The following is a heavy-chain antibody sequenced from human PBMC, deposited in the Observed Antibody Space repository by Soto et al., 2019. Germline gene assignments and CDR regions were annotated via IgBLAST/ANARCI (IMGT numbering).Heavy chain of an antibody. CDR3: ARLSWGNHYFDY. Sequence: SETLSLTCTVSGGSISGSSYYWGWIRQPPGKRLEWIASMYYSGSTYYNPSLKSRVTISVDTSKNQFSLKLSSVTAAATAVYYCARLSWGNHYFDYWGQGTLVTVSS. V-gene: IGHV4-39*01. D-gene: IGHD7-27*01. J-gene: IGHJ4*02. CDR1: GGSISGSSYY. CDR2: MYYSGST.